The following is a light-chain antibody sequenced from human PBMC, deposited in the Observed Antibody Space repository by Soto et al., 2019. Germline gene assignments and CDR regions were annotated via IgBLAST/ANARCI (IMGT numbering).Light chain of an antibody. Sequence: DIQMTQSPPSLSASVGDRVTITCQASQDINSYLSWYQQKPGKAPKLLIHDASNLETGVPSRFSGSRSGTDFNFSISSLQPEDIATYYCQQYENLPRTFGPGTKVDIK. CDR1: QDINSY. J-gene: IGKJ3*01. CDR2: DAS. V-gene: IGKV1-33*01. CDR3: QQYENLPRT.